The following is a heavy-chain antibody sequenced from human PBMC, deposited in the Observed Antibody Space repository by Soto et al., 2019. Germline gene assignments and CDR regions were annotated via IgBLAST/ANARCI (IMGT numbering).Heavy chain of an antibody. CDR3: AKRGAIAEAGNRVYLYNDMAV. D-gene: IGHD1-26*01. Sequence: ASVKVSCKASGYTFTGYYVHWVRQAPGQGLEWMGWINPNSGDTYLAQRFQGRVTMNRDTSIGTAYMELRGLTSDDTAEYYCAKRGAIAEAGNRVYLYNDMAVWGQGTTVTV. V-gene: IGHV1-2*02. CDR1: GYTFTGYY. J-gene: IGHJ6*02. CDR2: INPNSGDT.